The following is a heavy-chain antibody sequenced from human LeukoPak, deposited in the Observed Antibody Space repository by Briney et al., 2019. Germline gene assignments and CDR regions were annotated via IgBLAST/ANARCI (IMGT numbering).Heavy chain of an antibody. Sequence: GGSLRLSCAASGFTFSSYSMNWVRQAPGKGLEWVSSISSSSSYIYYADSVKGRFTISRDNAKNSLYLQMNSLRAEDTAVYYCARVAIFGVIDFDYWGQGTLVTVSS. CDR2: ISSSSSYI. CDR3: ARVAIFGVIDFDY. D-gene: IGHD3-3*01. CDR1: GFTFSSYS. J-gene: IGHJ4*02. V-gene: IGHV3-21*01.